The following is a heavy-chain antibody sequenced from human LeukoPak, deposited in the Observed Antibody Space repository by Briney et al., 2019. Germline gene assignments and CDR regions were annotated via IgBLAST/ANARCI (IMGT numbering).Heavy chain of an antibody. CDR3: AKVGPRDGYREYYFDY. Sequence: PGGSLRLSCAASGFTFNNYSMPWVRESPGKGLEWVSSISGSGGSTYYADSVKGRFTISRDNSKNTVYLQMNSLRAGDTAVYYCAKVGPRDGYREYYFDYWGQGTLVTVSS. J-gene: IGHJ4*02. CDR1: GFTFNNYS. CDR2: ISGSGGST. D-gene: IGHD5-24*01. V-gene: IGHV3-23*01.